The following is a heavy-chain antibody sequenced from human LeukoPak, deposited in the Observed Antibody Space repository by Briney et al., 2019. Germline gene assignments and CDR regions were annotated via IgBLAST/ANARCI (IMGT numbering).Heavy chain of an antibody. CDR3: ARGAYSSSWNCEH. CDR2: ITNSGNSK. J-gene: IGHJ1*01. CDR1: EFTFSSYS. Sequence: GGSLRLSCAASEFTFSSYSMNWVRQAPGKGLEWVSYITNSGNSKSYADSVKGRFTISRDNTKSSLYLQMNGLRAEDTAVYYCARGAYSSSWNCEHWGQGTLVTVSS. D-gene: IGHD6-13*01. V-gene: IGHV3-48*01.